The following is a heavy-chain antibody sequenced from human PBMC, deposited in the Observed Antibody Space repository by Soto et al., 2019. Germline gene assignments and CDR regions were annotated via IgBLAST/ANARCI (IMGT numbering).Heavy chain of an antibody. CDR3: ARDPGITGTTYYYYYGMDV. CDR2: INHSGST. CDR1: GGSFSGYY. V-gene: IGHV4-34*01. D-gene: IGHD1-20*01. J-gene: IGHJ6*02. Sequence: NPSETLSLTCAVYGGSFSGYYWSWIRQPPGKGLEWIGEINHSGSTNYNPSLKSRVTISVDTSKNQFSLKLSSVTAADTAVYYCARDPGITGTTYYYYYGMDVWGQGTTVTVSS.